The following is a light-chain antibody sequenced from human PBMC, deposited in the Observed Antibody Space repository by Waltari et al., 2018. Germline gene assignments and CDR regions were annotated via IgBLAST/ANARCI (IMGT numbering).Light chain of an antibody. Sequence: DIQMTQSPSTLSASVGDRVTITCRASQSISTWLAWYQQKPGKAPKVLIYDASSVTSGVPSRFSGSGSGTEFALTISSLQPDDFATYYCQQYNSYSPYTFGQGTKLEIK. J-gene: IGKJ2*01. V-gene: IGKV1-5*01. CDR3: QQYNSYSPYT. CDR2: DAS. CDR1: QSISTW.